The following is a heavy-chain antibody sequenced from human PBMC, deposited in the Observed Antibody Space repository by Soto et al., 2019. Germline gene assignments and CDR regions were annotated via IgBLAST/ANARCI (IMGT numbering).Heavy chain of an antibody. CDR2: IKEDASEK. V-gene: IGHV3-7*03. D-gene: IGHD6-6*01. J-gene: IGHJ6*02. CDR3: AREKPPEYSNSFTDGVDV. CDR1: GFTLSNYW. Sequence: HPGGSLRLSCAASGFTLSNYWMTWVRQAPGKGLEWVANIKEDASEKYYVDSVKGRFTISRDNAKNSLYLQMNSLRVEDTAVYYCAREKPPEYSNSFTDGVDVWGQGTTVTVSS.